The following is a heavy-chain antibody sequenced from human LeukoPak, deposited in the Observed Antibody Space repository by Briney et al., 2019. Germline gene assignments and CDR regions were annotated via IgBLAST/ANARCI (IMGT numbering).Heavy chain of an antibody. CDR2: ISNRGRT. CDR1: GGSISSGDYY. D-gene: IGHD3-16*01. J-gene: IGHJ4*02. CDR3: ARGPDYDYVWGRYMFDY. Sequence: PSETLSLTCTVSGGSISSGDYYWSWIRQHPGKGLEWIGYISNRGRTYYNPSLKSRVTISVDTSKNQFSLKLSSVTAADTAVYYCARGPDYDYVWGRYMFDYWGQGTLVTVSS. V-gene: IGHV4-31*03.